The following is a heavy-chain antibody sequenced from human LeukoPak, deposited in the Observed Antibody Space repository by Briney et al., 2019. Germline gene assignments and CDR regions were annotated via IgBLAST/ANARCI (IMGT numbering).Heavy chain of an antibody. V-gene: IGHV3-64*04. CDR3: AKGAREGGTSYSAIDD. CDR1: GFTFSSYG. CDR2: ISSNGGST. J-gene: IGHJ4*02. D-gene: IGHD2-15*01. Sequence: GGSLRFSCSASGFTFSSYGMHWVRQAPGKGLEYVSGISSNGGSTHYADSVKGRFTISRDNSKNTLDLQMNSLRAEDTALYYCAKGAREGGTSYSAIDDWGQGTLVTVSS.